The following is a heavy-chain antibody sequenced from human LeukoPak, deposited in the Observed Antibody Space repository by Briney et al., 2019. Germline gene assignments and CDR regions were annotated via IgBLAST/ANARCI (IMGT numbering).Heavy chain of an antibody. CDR1: GYTFTSYY. D-gene: IGHD1-14*01. Sequence: ASVKVSCKASGYTFTSYYMHWVRQAPGQGLEWMGIINPSGGSTSYAQKFQGRVTMTRDTSTSTVYMELSSLRPEDTAVYYCASNGPMDRTEYYYYGMDVWGQGTTVTVSS. CDR3: ASNGPMDRTEYYYYGMDV. J-gene: IGHJ6*01. V-gene: IGHV1-46*01. CDR2: INPSGGST.